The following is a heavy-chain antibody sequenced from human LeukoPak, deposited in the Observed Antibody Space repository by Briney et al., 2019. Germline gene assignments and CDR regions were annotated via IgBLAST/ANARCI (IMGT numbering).Heavy chain of an antibody. D-gene: IGHD6-6*01. J-gene: IGHJ4*02. V-gene: IGHV3-64*01. CDR2: ISSDGDST. CDR3: AKGGAARPNDY. Sequence: GGSLRLSCAASGFIFSNYAMHWVRQAPGKGLEYVSGISSDGDSTSYANSVKGRFIISRDNSKNTLYLQMNSLRAEDTAVYYCAKGGAARPNDYWGQGTLVTVSS. CDR1: GFIFSNYA.